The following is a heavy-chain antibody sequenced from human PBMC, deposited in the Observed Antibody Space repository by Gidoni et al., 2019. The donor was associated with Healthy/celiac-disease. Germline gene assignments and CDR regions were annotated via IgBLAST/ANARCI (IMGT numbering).Heavy chain of an antibody. CDR2: IGTAGDT. V-gene: IGHV3-13*01. Sequence: EVQLVESGGGLVQPGGSLRLSCAASGFTFSSYDMHWVRQATGKGLEWFSAIGTAGDTYYPGSVKGRCTISRENAKNSLYLQMNSLRAGDTAVYYCARAHDFWSGYDLGGMDVWGQGTTVTVSS. CDR1: GFTFSSYD. D-gene: IGHD3-3*01. J-gene: IGHJ6*02. CDR3: ARAHDFWSGYDLGGMDV.